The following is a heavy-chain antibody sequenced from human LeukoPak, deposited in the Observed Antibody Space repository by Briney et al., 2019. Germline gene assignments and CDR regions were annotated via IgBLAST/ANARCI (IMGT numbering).Heavy chain of an antibody. V-gene: IGHV4-38-2*02. Sequence: PSETLSLTCIVSGYSISSNCYWGWIRQPPGKGLEWIGSIYHSGSTYYNPSLKSRVTISVDTSKNQFSLKLSSVTAADTAVYYCARERFLPLPGYLDLWGQGTLVTVSS. CDR3: ARERFLPLPGYLDL. CDR2: IYHSGST. CDR1: GYSISSNCY. J-gene: IGHJ5*02. D-gene: IGHD3-16*02.